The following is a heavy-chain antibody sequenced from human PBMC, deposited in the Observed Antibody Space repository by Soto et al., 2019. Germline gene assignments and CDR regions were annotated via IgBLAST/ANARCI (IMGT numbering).Heavy chain of an antibody. J-gene: IGHJ6*02. D-gene: IGHD5-18*01. CDR3: ARDAAGYSYGHYYYGMDV. CDR2: IIPIFGTA. Sequence: GASGEVSCKASGDTCTSYFISLLRQAPVQVLEWMGGIIPIFGTANYAQKFQGRVTITADESTSTAYMELSSLRSEDTAVYYCARDAAGYSYGHYYYGMDVWGQGTTVTVSS. CDR1: GDTCTSYF. V-gene: IGHV1-69*13.